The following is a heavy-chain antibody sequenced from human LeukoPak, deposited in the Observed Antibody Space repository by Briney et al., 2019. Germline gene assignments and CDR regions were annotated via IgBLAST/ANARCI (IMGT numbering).Heavy chain of an antibody. D-gene: IGHD3-16*01. CDR2: VFYSGTT. V-gene: IGHV4-39*01. J-gene: IGHJ4*02. CDR1: GGSISSSNYC. Sequence: SETLSLTCTVSGGSISSSNYCWSWIRQPPGKGLEWIGNVFYSGTTYHYPSLKSRVTISVDTSKNQFSLKLSSVTAADTAVYYCARHYVWGNNPYYPFDHWGQGALVTVSS. CDR3: ARHYVWGNNPYYPFDH.